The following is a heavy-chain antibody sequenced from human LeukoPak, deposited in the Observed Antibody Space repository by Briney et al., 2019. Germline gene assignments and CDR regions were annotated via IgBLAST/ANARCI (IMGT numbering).Heavy chain of an antibody. J-gene: IGHJ3*02. CDR1: GGSISSGSYY. CDR2: IYTTGST. D-gene: IGHD1-26*01. Sequence: SETLSLTCTVSGGSISSGSYYWRWIRQPAGKGLEWIGRIYTTGSTNYNPSLQSRVTISLDTSKNQFSLKLSSVTAADTAMYYCARGEGGATESGVFDIWGQGTMVTVTS. V-gene: IGHV4-61*02. CDR3: ARGEGGATESGVFDI.